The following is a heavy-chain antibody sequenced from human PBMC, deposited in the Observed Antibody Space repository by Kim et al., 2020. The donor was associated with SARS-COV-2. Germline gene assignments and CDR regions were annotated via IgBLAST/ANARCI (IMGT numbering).Heavy chain of an antibody. CDR3: AKDSVVTIFGVVPVPNWFDP. Sequence: GGSLRLSCAASGFTFSSYAMSWVRQAPGKGLEWVSAISGSGGSTYYADSVKGRFTISRDNSKNTLYLQMNSLRAEDTAVYYCAKDSVVTIFGVVPVPNWFDPWGQGTLVTVSS. CDR2: ISGSGGST. D-gene: IGHD3-3*01. CDR1: GFTFSSYA. J-gene: IGHJ5*02. V-gene: IGHV3-23*01.